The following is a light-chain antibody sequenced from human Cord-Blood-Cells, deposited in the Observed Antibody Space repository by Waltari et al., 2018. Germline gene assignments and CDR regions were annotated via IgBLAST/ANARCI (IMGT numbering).Light chain of an antibody. J-gene: IGKJ2*01. CDR3: QQSYSTPYT. Sequence: DIQMTQSPSSLSASVGDRVTITCRASQSISSYLNWYQQKPGKAPKLRIYAASSLQSGVPARFSGSGSGTDFTLTISSLQPEDFATYDCQQSYSTPYTFGRGTKLEIK. CDR2: AAS. V-gene: IGKV1-39*01. CDR1: QSISSY.